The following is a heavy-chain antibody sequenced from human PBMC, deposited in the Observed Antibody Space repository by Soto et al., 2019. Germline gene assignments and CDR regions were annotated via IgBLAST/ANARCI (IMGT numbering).Heavy chain of an antibody. Sequence: QVQLVQSGAEVKKPGSSVKVSCKASGGTFSSYAISWVRQAPGQGLEWMGGIIPIFGTANYAHKFQGRVTITADESTSTAYMELSSLRSEDTAVYYCARDRGGRWGSSSSVGMDVWGQGTTVTVSS. D-gene: IGHD6-6*01. CDR2: IIPIFGTA. V-gene: IGHV1-69*01. CDR1: GGTFSSYA. CDR3: ARDRGGRWGSSSSVGMDV. J-gene: IGHJ6*02.